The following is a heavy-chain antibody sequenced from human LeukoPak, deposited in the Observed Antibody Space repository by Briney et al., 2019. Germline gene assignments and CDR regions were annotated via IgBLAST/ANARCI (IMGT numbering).Heavy chain of an antibody. CDR2: IRGSGET. CDR3: ARDRAATQDWVEFDP. V-gene: IGHV3-66*03. D-gene: IGHD3/OR15-3a*01. Sequence: GGSLRLSCAVSGFSVSNYYMNWVRQAPGKGLEWVSLIRGSGETFYADSVKGRFTISRDDSKNTVCLQMNSLRVEDTAEYFCARDRAATQDWVEFDPWGQGTLVTVSS. CDR1: GFSVSNYY. J-gene: IGHJ5*02.